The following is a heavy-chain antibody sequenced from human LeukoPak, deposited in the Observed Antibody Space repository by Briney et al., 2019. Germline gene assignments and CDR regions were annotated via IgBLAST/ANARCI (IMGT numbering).Heavy chain of an antibody. D-gene: IGHD3-3*01. CDR1: AFTFSSYA. CDR3: ARRDFWSGYQDY. CDR2: ISSNGGST. V-gene: IGHV3-64*01. J-gene: IGHJ4*02. Sequence: PGGSLRLSCAASAFTFSSYAMHCVRQAPGKGLEYVSAISSNGGSTYYANSVKGRFTISRDNSKNTLYLPMGSLRAEDMAVYYCARRDFWSGYQDYWGQGTLVTVSS.